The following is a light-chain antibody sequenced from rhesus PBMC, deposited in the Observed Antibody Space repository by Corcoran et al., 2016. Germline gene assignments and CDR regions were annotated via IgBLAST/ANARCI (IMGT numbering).Light chain of an antibody. CDR2: KAS. CDR3: QQCSSKPYS. V-gene: IGKV1-22*01. Sequence: DIQMTQSPSSLSASVGDTVTITCRASQDINNCLAWYPQKPGKAPDLLIYKASSLQSGVPSRFGGSGSVTDFTLTISRLQSEDFATYYCQQCSSKPYSFGQGTKVEIK. J-gene: IGKJ2*01. CDR1: QDINNC.